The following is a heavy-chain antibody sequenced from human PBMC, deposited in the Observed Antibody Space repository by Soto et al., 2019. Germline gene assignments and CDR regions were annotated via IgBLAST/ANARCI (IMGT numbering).Heavy chain of an antibody. J-gene: IGHJ6*02. CDR2: IIPIFGTA. V-gene: IGHV1-69*13. CDR1: GGTFSSYA. CDR3: ARDDSTYYDILTGYSTYYYYGMDV. Sequence: SVKVSCKASGGTFSSYAISWVRQAPGQGLEWMGGIIPIFGTANYAQKFQGRVTITADESTSTAYMELSSLRSEDTAVYYCARDDSTYYDILTGYSTYYYYGMDVWGQGTTVTVSS. D-gene: IGHD3-9*01.